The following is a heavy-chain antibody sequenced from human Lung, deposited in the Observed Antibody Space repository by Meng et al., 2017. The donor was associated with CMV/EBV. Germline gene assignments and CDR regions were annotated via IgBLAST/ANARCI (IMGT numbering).Heavy chain of an antibody. CDR1: GFTFSDHY. CDR3: ARGAERITIFGVAPDVFDI. CDR2: IRNKANSYTT. Sequence: GGSLRLSCAASGFTFSDHYMDWVRQAPGKGLERVGRIRNKANSYTTQYAPSVKGRFTISRDDSKNSLYLEMNSLKIEDTAVYHCARGAERITIFGVAPDVFDIWGQGXMVTVSS. V-gene: IGHV3-72*01. J-gene: IGHJ3*02. D-gene: IGHD3-3*01.